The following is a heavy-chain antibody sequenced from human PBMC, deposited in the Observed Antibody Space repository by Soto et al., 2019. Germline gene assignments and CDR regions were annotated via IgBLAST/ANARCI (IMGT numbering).Heavy chain of an antibody. J-gene: IGHJ4*02. Sequence: SESLSLTCTVSGGSVAMDTYYWNWILQQRGKGLEWIVYIFYYGTTYYNPSLKSRDSISVDTSQKQFCLKVNSMTAAYTAVYYGAKDLSWLWVFDYWGQGTPVTVYS. D-gene: IGHD3-16*01. CDR1: GGSVAMDTYY. CDR2: IFYYGTT. CDR3: AKDLSWLWVFDY. V-gene: IGHV4-31*03.